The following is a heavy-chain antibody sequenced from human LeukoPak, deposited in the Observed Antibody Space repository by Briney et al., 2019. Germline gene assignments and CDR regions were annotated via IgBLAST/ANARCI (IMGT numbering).Heavy chain of an antibody. CDR1: GFTFSSYG. D-gene: IGHD2-2*01. CDR3: AKVDVVVPAAIRGPDYYYYYMDV. J-gene: IGHJ6*03. V-gene: IGHV3-30*02. Sequence: GGSLRLSCAASGFTFSSYGMHWVRQAPGKGLEWVAFIRYDGSNKYYADSVKGRFTISRDNSKNTLYLQMNSLRAEDTAVYYCAKVDVVVPAAIRGPDYYYYYMDVWGKGTAVTVSS. CDR2: IRYDGSNK.